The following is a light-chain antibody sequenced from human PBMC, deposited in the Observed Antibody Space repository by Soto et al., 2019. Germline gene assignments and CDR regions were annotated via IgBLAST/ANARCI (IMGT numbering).Light chain of an antibody. J-gene: IGKJ5*01. V-gene: IGKV3-11*01. CDR3: QQRHNWPIT. CDR2: DAS. Sequence: ELVLTQSPATLSLSPGERATLSCRASQSVSSYLAWYQQKPGQAPRLLIYDASNRATGIPARFSGSGSGTDFTLTISGLEPADLGVYYCQQRHNWPITFGQGTRLEI. CDR1: QSVSSY.